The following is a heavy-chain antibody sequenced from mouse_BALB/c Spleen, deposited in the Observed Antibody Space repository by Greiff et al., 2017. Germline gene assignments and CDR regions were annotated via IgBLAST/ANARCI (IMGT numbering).Heavy chain of an antibody. D-gene: IGHD1-2*01. CDR2: ISSGGST. CDR3: ARVRATTATNAMDY. CDR1: GFTFSSYA. V-gene: IGHV5-6-5*01. J-gene: IGHJ4*01. Sequence: EVKVVESGGGLVKPGGSLKLSCAASGFTFSSYAMSWVRQTPEKRLEWVASISSGGSTYYPDSVKGRFTISRDNTRNILYLQMSSLRSEDTAMYYCARVRATTATNAMDYWGQGTSVTVSS.